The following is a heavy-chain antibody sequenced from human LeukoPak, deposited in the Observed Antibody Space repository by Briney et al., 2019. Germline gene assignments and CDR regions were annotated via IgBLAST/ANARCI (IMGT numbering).Heavy chain of an antibody. D-gene: IGHD6-19*01. V-gene: IGHV1-2*02. Sequence: ASVKVSCKASGYTFTGYYMHWVRQAPGQGLEWMGWINPNSGGTNYAQKFQGRVTMTRDTSISTAYMELSGLRSDDTAVYYCAREIVHSSGSYNWFDPWGQGTLVTVSS. CDR1: GYTFTGYY. CDR3: AREIVHSSGSYNWFDP. J-gene: IGHJ5*02. CDR2: INPNSGGT.